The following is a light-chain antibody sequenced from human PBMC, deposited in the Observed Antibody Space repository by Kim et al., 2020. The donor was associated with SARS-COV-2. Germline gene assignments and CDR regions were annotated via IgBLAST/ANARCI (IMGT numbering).Light chain of an antibody. CDR3: QQFHVLPWT. CDR2: GAS. V-gene: IGKV3-20*01. CDR1: QTLSNNY. J-gene: IGKJ1*01. Sequence: EVVLTQSPSTLSLSPGERATLSCRASQTLSNNYLAWYQQRPGQAPRLLIYGASNRATGIPGRFSGSGSGTDFTLTISRLEPEDFVVYFCQQFHVLPWTFGRGTKVDIK.